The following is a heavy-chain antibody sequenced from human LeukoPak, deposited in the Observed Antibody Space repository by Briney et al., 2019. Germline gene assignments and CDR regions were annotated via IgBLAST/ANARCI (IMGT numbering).Heavy chain of an antibody. D-gene: IGHD1-26*01. CDR3: ARGKPASGSFYKDQYHYMDV. Sequence: SVKVSCKSSGGTLSGFGISWVRQAPGQGPEWMGGIILRFGTVNYAQKFQGRVTITADESTNTAYMEMSSLKSEDTAIYYCARGKPASGSFYKDQYHYMDVWGKGTAVTISS. J-gene: IGHJ6*03. CDR2: IILRFGTV. V-gene: IGHV1-69*13. CDR1: GGTLSGFG.